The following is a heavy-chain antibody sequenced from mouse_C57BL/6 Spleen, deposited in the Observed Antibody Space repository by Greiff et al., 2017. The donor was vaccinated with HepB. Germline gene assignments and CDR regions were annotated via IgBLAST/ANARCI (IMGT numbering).Heavy chain of an antibody. CDR3: ARGRVITTVVAQYYFDY. V-gene: IGHV1-64*01. CDR2: IHPNSGST. D-gene: IGHD1-1*01. J-gene: IGHJ2*01. CDR1: GYTFTSYW. Sequence: VQLQQPGAELVKPGASVKLSCKASGYTFTSYWMHWVKQRPGQGLEWIGMIHPNSGSTNYNEKFKSKATLTVDKSSSTAYMQLSSLTSEDSAVYYCARGRVITTVVAQYYFDYWGQGTTLTVSS.